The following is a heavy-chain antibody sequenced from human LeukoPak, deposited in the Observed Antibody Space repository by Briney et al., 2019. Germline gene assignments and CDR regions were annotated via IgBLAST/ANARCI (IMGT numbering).Heavy chain of an antibody. D-gene: IGHD1-26*01. J-gene: IGHJ4*02. Sequence: GGSLRLSCAASGFTFSDYYMSWIRQAPGKGLEWLSYISSSGSSIHSADSVKGRFTISRDNANNSLYLQMNSLRAGDTAVYYCARAGIVGAATESPFDNWGQGTLVTVSS. CDR1: GFTFSDYY. V-gene: IGHV3-11*01. CDR2: ISSSGSSI. CDR3: ARAGIVGAATESPFDN.